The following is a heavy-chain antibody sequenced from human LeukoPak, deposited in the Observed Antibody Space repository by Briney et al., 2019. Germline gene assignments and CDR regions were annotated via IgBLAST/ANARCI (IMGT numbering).Heavy chain of an antibody. Sequence: SETLSLTCTVSGGSISPYYWSWIRQPPGKGLEWIGEINHSGSTNYNPSLKSRVTISVDTSKNQFSLKLSSVTAADTAVYYCARGMDDSSGYYSDFDYWGQGTLVTVSS. D-gene: IGHD3-22*01. V-gene: IGHV4-34*01. CDR2: INHSGST. CDR3: ARGMDDSSGYYSDFDY. J-gene: IGHJ4*02. CDR1: GGSISPYY.